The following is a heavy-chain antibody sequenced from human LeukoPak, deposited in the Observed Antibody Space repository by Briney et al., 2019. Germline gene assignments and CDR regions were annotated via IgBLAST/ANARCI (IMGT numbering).Heavy chain of an antibody. CDR1: GGSISSGGYY. Sequence: SETLSLTCTVSGGSISSGGYYWSWIRQHPGKGLEWIGYIYYSGSTYYNPSLKSRVTMSVDTSKNQFSLKLSSVTAADTAVYYCARDFGIDYYFDYWGQGTLVTVSS. CDR3: ARDFGIDYYFDY. D-gene: IGHD3-16*01. V-gene: IGHV4-31*03. CDR2: IYYSGST. J-gene: IGHJ4*02.